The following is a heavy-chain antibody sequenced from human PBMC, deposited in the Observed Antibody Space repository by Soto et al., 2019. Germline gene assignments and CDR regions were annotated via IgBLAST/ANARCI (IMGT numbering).Heavy chain of an antibody. CDR3: ATVHSTSRSFDY. V-gene: IGHV3-23*01. CDR1: GFTFSMSA. CDR2: TGLNGRTT. J-gene: IGHJ4*02. D-gene: IGHD6-6*01. Sequence: EVQLLESGGGLVQPGGSLRLSCAASGFTFSMSAMTWVRQAPGKGLEWVSTTGLNGRTTYYADSVKGRFTVSRDNSKTSLDLHMSSLRAEDTAVYYCATVHSTSRSFDYWGQGTLVTVSS.